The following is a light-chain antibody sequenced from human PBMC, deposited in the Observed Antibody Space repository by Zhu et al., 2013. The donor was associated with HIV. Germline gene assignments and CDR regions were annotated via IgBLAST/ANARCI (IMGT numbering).Light chain of an antibody. CDR1: SSDVGGYNY. J-gene: IGLJ2*01. CDR3: SSYTISSTYVV. Sequence: QSALTQPASVSGSPGQSITISCTGTSSDVGGYNYVSWYQQHPGKAPKLMIYEVTNRPSGVSNRFSGSKSGNTASLTISGLQADDEADYYCSSYTISSTYVVFGGGTKLTVL. V-gene: IGLV2-14*01. CDR2: EVT.